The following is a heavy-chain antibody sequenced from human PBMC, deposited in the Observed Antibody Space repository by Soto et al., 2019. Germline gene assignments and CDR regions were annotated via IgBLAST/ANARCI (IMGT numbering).Heavy chain of an antibody. V-gene: IGHV4-59*08. D-gene: IGHD3-10*01. Sequence: QVQLQESGPGLVKPSETLSLTCTVSGDSLTNYYCSWFRQPPGKGLEWIGYIMYRGYSAYNLSLKRRGTMSMDTSKTQFSLMLESVTATDTAVYYCARHGFGPLHGLVDVWGQGTTVIVSS. CDR1: GDSLTNYY. CDR3: ARHGFGPLHGLVDV. CDR2: IMYRGYS. J-gene: IGHJ6*02.